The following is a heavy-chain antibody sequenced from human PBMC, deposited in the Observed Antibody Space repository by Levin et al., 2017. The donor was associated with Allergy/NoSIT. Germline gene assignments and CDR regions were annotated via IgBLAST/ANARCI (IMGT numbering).Heavy chain of an antibody. D-gene: IGHD3-10*01. Sequence: PGGSLRLSCKAPGYTVTGYYLHWVRQAPGQGLEWMGWINLHTGGTNYARKLQGRVILTTDTSISTAYMDLSSLRSDDTAVYYCANHGRGSGSYNPLDNWGQGTLVTVSS. CDR2: INLHTGGT. J-gene: IGHJ4*02. CDR3: ANHGRGSGSYNPLDN. CDR1: GYTVTGYY. V-gene: IGHV1-2*02.